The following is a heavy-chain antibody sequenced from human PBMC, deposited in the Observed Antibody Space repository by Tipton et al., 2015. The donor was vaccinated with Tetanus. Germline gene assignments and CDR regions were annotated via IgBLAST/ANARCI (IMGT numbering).Heavy chain of an antibody. J-gene: IGHJ4*02. V-gene: IGHV3-30-3*01. CDR3: ARGMAEASNCGGDCYSDY. CDR2: ISYDGNNR. Sequence: SLRLSCAASGFTLSSFAMHWVRQAPGKGLEWVSVISYDGNNRYYADSVKGRFTISRDNAKNSLYLQMISLRAEDTAVYSCARGMAEASNCGGDCYSDYWGQGTLVTVSS. CDR1: GFTLSSFA. D-gene: IGHD2-21*02.